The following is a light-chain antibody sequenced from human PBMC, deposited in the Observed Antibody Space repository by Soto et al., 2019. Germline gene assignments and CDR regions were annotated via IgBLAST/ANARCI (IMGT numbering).Light chain of an antibody. J-gene: IGKJ2*01. V-gene: IGKV3-11*01. CDR2: DAS. Sequence: VLTQSPATLSLSPGEKATLSCRASQTIGAYLAWYQHKPGQAPRLLIFDASHRASGVPPRFSGSGSGTDFTLTISSLEPEDFAIYYCQQRSYWPQYTFARGPNWRS. CDR1: QTIGAY. CDR3: QQRSYWPQYT.